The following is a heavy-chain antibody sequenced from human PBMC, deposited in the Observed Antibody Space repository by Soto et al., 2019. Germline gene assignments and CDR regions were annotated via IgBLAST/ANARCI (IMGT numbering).Heavy chain of an antibody. J-gene: IGHJ4*02. D-gene: IGHD1-26*01. CDR2: IWYDGTNK. V-gene: IGHV3-33*01. CDR3: ARFYSGSYYYFDY. Sequence: SLRLSCAASGFTFSSYCMHWVLQAPGKGLEWVAVIWYDGTNKYYADSVKGRFTISRDNSKNTLFLQMNSLRAEDTAVYYCARFYSGSYYYFDYWGQGTLVTVSS. CDR1: GFTFSSYC.